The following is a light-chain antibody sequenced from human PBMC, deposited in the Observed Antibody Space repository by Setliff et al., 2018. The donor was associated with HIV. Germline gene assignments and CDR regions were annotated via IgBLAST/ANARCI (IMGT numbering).Light chain of an antibody. Sequence: QTVVTQEPSFSVSPGGTVTLTCGLSSGSVSTSYYPSWYQQTPGQAPRTLIYSTNLRSSGVPDRFSGSILRNRAALTSTGAQADDESDYYCVLYMGSGSDVFGTGTKVTVL. V-gene: IGLV8-61*01. CDR2: STN. CDR1: SGSVSTSYY. CDR3: VLYMGSGSDV. J-gene: IGLJ1*01.